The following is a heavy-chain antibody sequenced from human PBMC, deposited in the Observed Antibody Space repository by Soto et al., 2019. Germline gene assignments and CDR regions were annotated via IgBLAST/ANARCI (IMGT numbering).Heavy chain of an antibody. J-gene: IGHJ6*02. D-gene: IGHD3-22*01. CDR2: INQDGSEK. CDR1: GFTFSSYW. Sequence: EVRLVESGGGLVQPGGSLTLSCAASGFTFSSYWMTWVRQAPGKGLEWVANINQDGSEKYYMDSMKGRFTISRDNAKKPLLLQLNSLRAEDTAVYYCARDRGRPDLRDTHYYDSSDLDYGMDVWGQGTTVTVSS. V-gene: IGHV3-7*01. CDR3: ARDRGRPDLRDTHYYDSSDLDYGMDV.